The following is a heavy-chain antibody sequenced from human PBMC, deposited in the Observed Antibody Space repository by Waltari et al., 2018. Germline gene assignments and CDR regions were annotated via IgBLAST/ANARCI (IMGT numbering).Heavy chain of an antibody. CDR3: AKMAAKVGAHDAFDI. CDR2: IYANGNT. Sequence: QVQLQESGPGLVKPSETLSLTCTVYGGSVDNFYWSWIRQPAGKGLEWIGRIYANGNTNYNPSLKTRVTMSEDMSKNEVSLTLTSVTAADTAVYYCAKMAAKVGAHDAFDIWGQGTMVIVSS. J-gene: IGHJ3*02. V-gene: IGHV4-4*07. D-gene: IGHD1-26*01. CDR1: GGSVDNFY.